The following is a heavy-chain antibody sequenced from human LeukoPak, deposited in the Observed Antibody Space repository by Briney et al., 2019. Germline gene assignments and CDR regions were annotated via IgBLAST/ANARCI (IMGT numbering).Heavy chain of an antibody. D-gene: IGHD3-10*01. CDR2: ISYDGGNK. CDR3: AREAGKTAPVWFGELSYYFDY. J-gene: IGHJ4*02. CDR1: GFTFSSYA. Sequence: GRSLRLSCAASGFTFSSYAMHWVRQAPGKGLEWVAVISYDGGNKYYADSVKGRFTISRDNSKNTLYLQMNSLRAEDTAVYYCAREAGKTAPVWFGELSYYFDYWGQGTLVTVSS. V-gene: IGHV3-30*04.